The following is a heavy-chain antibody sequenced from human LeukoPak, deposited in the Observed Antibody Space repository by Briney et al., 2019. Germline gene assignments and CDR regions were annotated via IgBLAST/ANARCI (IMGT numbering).Heavy chain of an antibody. Sequence: GGSLRLSCGPSGFTVSSNYMSGLPEAPGRGLVGVSVLYSGSNTYYADPVEARFTVSRDNSKHTLYLQMNSLRAEDTAVYYCATSGGNRSADAFDIWGQGTMVTVPS. V-gene: IGHV3-53*01. D-gene: IGHD1-14*01. CDR3: ATSGGNRSADAFDI. J-gene: IGHJ3*02. CDR2: LYSGSNT. CDR1: GFTVSSNY.